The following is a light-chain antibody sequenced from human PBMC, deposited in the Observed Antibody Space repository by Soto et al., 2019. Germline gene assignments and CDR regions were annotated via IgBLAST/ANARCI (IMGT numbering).Light chain of an antibody. CDR1: SSDVGTYNY. CDR3: CSYAGSYINYV. Sequence: QSALTQPRSVSGSPGQSVTISCAGTSSDVGTYNYVSWYQQHSGKAPKLVISDVSRRPSGVPDRFSGSKSGNTASLTISGLQAEDEADYYCCSYAGSYINYVFGTGTRSPS. V-gene: IGLV2-11*01. CDR2: DVS. J-gene: IGLJ1*01.